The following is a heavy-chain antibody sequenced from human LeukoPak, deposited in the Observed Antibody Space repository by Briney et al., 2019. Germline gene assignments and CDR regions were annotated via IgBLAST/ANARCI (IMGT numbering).Heavy chain of an antibody. D-gene: IGHD6-19*01. CDR1: GFTFSSYA. V-gene: IGHV3-23*01. CDR3: AKDRSQWLVWDKYYFDY. Sequence: GGPLRLSCAASGFTFSSYAMSWVRQAPGKGLEWVSTISTSGGSTYYADSVKGRFTISRDNSKNTLYLQMNSLRAEDTAVYYCAKDRSQWLVWDKYYFDYWGQGTLVTVSS. J-gene: IGHJ4*02. CDR2: ISTSGGST.